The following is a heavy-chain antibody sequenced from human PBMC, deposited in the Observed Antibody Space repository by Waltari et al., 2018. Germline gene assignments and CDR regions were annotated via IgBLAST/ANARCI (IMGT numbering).Heavy chain of an antibody. CDR2: IIPIFGTA. CDR1: GGTFSSYA. J-gene: IGHJ6*02. V-gene: IGHV1-69*05. CDR3: ATVGKEERITMVQGVIVYYGMDV. Sequence: QVQLVQSGAEVKKPGSSVKVSCKASGGTFSSYAISWVRQAPGQGLEWLGGIIPIFGTANYAQKFQGRVTITTDESTSTAYMELSSLRSEDTAVYYCATVGKEERITMVQGVIVYYGMDVWGQGTTVTVSS. D-gene: IGHD3-10*01.